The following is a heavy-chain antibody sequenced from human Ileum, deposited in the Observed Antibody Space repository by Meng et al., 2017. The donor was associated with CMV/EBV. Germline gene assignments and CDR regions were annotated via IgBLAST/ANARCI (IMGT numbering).Heavy chain of an antibody. D-gene: IGHD3-9*01. Sequence: ASVKVSCKASGYTFTGYYMSWVRQAPGQGLEWMGWISIYNGNAKYAQKLQGRLTMTTDTPTTTAYTELRSLRSDDTAVYYCARGLGPQLRYFDWLSHNSYYYYALDVWGQGTTVTVSS. CDR1: GYTFTGYY. CDR2: ISIYNGNA. CDR3: ARGLGPQLRYFDWLSHNSYYYYALDV. J-gene: IGHJ6*02. V-gene: IGHV1-18*04.